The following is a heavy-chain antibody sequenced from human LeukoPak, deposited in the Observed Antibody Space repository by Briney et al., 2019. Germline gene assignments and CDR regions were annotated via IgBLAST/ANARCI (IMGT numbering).Heavy chain of an antibody. CDR1: GGTFSSYA. CDR3: ARWYGFPKYYFDY. J-gene: IGHJ4*02. D-gene: IGHD3-10*01. Sequence: SVKVSCKASGGTFSSYAISWVRQAPGQGLEWMGGIIPIFGTANYARKFQGRVTITADESTSTAYMELSSLRSEDTAVYYCARWYGFPKYYFDYWGQGTLVTVSS. V-gene: IGHV1-69*13. CDR2: IIPIFGTA.